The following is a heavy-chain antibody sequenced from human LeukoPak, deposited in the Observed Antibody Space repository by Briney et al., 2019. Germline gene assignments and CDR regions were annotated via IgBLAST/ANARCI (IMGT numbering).Heavy chain of an antibody. CDR1: VYTFTSYD. D-gene: IGHD2-2*01. CDR3: ARLIGYCSSTSCQDGWFDP. J-gene: IGHJ5*02. V-gene: IGHV1-8*03. Sequence: ASVMVSCTASVYTFTSYDINWVRPATGQGLEWMGWMNPNSGNTGYTQKFQGRVTITRNTSICTAFMELSSLRSEDTDVYYWARLIGYCSSTSCQDGWFDPWGQGTLVTVSS. CDR2: MNPNSGNT.